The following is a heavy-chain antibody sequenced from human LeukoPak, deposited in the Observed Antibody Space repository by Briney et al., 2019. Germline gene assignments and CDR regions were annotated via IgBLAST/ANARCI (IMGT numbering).Heavy chain of an antibody. V-gene: IGHV3-30*04. J-gene: IGHJ6*02. CDR3: ARDFSKYSSSWSKDYYYYGMDV. CDR2: ISYDGSNK. Sequence: GGSLRLSCAASGFTFSSYAMHWVRQAPGKGLEWVAVISYDGSNKYYADSVKGRFTISRDNSKNTLYLQMNSLRAEDTAVYYCARDFSKYSSSWSKDYYYYGMDVWGQGTTVTVSS. D-gene: IGHD6-13*01. CDR1: GFTFSSYA.